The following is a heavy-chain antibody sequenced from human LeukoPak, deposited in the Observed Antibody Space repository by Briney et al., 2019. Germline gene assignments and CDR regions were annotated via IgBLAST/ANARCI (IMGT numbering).Heavy chain of an antibody. CDR2: IKDDGSEK. J-gene: IGHJ4*02. D-gene: IGHD1-26*01. V-gene: IGHV3-7*04. Sequence: PGGSLRLSCSASGFTFSSYFMNWVRQAPGKGLQWVAKIKDDGSEKYYVDSVKGRFTISRDNAKNSLYLQMNSLRAEDTAVYYCVRGWDLSYYWGQGTLVTVSS. CDR1: GFTFSSYF. CDR3: VRGWDLSYY.